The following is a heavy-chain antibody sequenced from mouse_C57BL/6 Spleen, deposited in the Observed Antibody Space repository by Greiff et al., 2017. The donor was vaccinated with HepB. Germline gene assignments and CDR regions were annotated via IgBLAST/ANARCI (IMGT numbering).Heavy chain of an antibody. Sequence: EVQVVESGGGLVQPKGSLKLSCAASGFTFNTYAMHWVRQAPGKGLEWVARIRSKSSNYATYYADSVKDRFTISRDDSQSMLYLQMNNLKTEDTAMYYCVRETYYSNYGNWYFDVWGTGTTVTVSS. CDR1: GFTFNTYA. CDR3: VRETYYSNYGNWYFDV. V-gene: IGHV10-3*01. J-gene: IGHJ1*03. CDR2: IRSKSSNYAT. D-gene: IGHD2-5*01.